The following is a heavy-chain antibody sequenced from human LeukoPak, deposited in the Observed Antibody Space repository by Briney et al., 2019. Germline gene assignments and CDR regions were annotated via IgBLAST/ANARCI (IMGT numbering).Heavy chain of an antibody. CDR1: GGTFSSYA. CDR2: IIPIFGTA. D-gene: IGHD4-23*01. Sequence: GASVKVSCKASGGTFSSYAISWVRQAPGQGLEWMGGIIPIFGTANYAQKFQGRVTITADESMSTAYMELSSLRSEDTAVYYCARELYGGNSVYDYWGQGTLVTVSS. V-gene: IGHV1-69*13. CDR3: ARELYGGNSVYDY. J-gene: IGHJ4*02.